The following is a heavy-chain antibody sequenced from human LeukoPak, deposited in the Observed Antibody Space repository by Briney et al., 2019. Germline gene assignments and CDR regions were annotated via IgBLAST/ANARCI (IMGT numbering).Heavy chain of an antibody. J-gene: IGHJ4*02. D-gene: IGHD1-26*01. Sequence: GGSLRLSCAASGFTFGTYSVNWVRPAPGKGRGWVSSISSSSSYIYYADSVKGRFTISRDNAKNSLYLQMNSLRVEDTAVYYCARDTNGSPYYFDYWGQGTLVTVSS. CDR1: GFTFGTYS. V-gene: IGHV3-21*01. CDR3: ARDTNGSPYYFDY. CDR2: ISSSSSYI.